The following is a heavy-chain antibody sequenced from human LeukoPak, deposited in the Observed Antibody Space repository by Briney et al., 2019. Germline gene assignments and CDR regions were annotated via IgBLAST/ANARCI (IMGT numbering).Heavy chain of an antibody. D-gene: IGHD6-19*01. V-gene: IGHV3-33*06. CDR2: NWFDGTEGPDK. Sequence: GGSLRLPCAASGFTFRTFAMVWVRQAPGKGLEWVAANWFDGTEGPDKNYADSVRGRFLISRDDSKNTLFLQMNNLRAEDTAVYYCAKEAGSGWRYFDNWGQGTLVTVSS. CDR1: GFTFRTFA. CDR3: AKEAGSGWRYFDN. J-gene: IGHJ4*02.